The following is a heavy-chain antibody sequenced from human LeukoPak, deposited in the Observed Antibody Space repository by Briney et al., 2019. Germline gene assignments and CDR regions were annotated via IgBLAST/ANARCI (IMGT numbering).Heavy chain of an antibody. V-gene: IGHV6-1*01. CDR1: GDSFSSNSAA. J-gene: IGHJ3*02. CDR3: ARGEVVPRRKAFDI. CDR2: TYYRSKWYN. Sequence: SQTLSLTCAISGDSFSSNSAAWNWIRQSPSRGLEWLGRTYYRSKWYNDYAVSVKSRITINPDTSKNQFSLQLNSVTPEDTAVCYCARGEVVPRRKAFDIWGQGTMVTASS. D-gene: IGHD2-15*01.